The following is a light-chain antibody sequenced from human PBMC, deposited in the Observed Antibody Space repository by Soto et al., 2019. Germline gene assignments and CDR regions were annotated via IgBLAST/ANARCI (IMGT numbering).Light chain of an antibody. V-gene: IGLV1-44*01. CDR2: SNN. CDR3: AAWDDSLNGPYV. J-gene: IGLJ1*01. CDR1: SSNIGSNT. Sequence: QSALTQPPSASGTPGQRVTISCSGSSSNIGSNTVNWYQQLPGTAPKLLIYSNNQRPSGVPDRFSGSQSGTSASLAISGLQSEDGADYYCAAWDDSLNGPYVFGTGTKVTVL.